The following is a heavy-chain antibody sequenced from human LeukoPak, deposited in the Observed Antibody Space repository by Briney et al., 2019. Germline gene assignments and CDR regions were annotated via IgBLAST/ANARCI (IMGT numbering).Heavy chain of an antibody. CDR3: ARDSGEVATISDY. Sequence: AASVKVSCKASGYSFTSYGISWVRQAPGQGLEWMGWVSAYNGNRNYTQRLQGRVTMTTDTSTSTAYVELRSLRSDDTAVYYCARDSGEVATISDYWGQGSLVTVSS. J-gene: IGHJ4*02. CDR1: GYSFTSYG. CDR2: VSAYNGNR. D-gene: IGHD5-24*01. V-gene: IGHV1-18*01.